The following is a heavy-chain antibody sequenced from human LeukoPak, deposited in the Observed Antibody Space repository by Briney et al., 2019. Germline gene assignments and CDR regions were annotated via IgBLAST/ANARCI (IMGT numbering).Heavy chain of an antibody. CDR3: ATAYTKWLVFNHHYFDY. J-gene: IGHJ4*02. D-gene: IGHD6-19*01. CDR2: INPNSGGT. CDR1: GYTFTGYY. Sequence: GASVKVSCKASGYTFTGYYIHWVRQAPGQGLEWMGWINPNSGGTNYAKKFQGRVTMNRDTSISTAYMELSRLRSDDTAVYYCATAYTKWLVFNHHYFDYWGQGTLVTVSS. V-gene: IGHV1-2*02.